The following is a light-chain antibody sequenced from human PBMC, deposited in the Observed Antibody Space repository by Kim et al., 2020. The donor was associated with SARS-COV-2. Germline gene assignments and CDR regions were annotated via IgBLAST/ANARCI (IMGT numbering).Light chain of an antibody. J-gene: IGKJ2*01. V-gene: IGKV3-20*01. Sequence: LSPGERATLSCRASQSVSSNYLAWYQQKPGQAPRLLIYGASSRATGIPDRFSGGGSGTDFTLTISILEPEDFAVYYCQQYGTSPYTFGQGTKLEI. CDR2: GAS. CDR3: QQYGTSPYT. CDR1: QSVSSNY.